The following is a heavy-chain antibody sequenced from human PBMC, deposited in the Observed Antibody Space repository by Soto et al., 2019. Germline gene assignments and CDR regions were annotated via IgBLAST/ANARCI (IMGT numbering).Heavy chain of an antibody. CDR3: AGGVKYGAYSRWFDP. J-gene: IGHJ5*02. V-gene: IGHV1-8*01. CDR2: MSPNSGNT. D-gene: IGHD4-17*01. Sequence: QVQLVQSGAEVRKPGASVKVSCKASGYTFTSYDINWVRQATGQGLEYLGWMSPNSGNTGYVQKFQGRVTMTWDPSITTAYMELSSLRSEDTAVYFCAGGVKYGAYSRWFDPWGQGTLVTVSS. CDR1: GYTFTSYD.